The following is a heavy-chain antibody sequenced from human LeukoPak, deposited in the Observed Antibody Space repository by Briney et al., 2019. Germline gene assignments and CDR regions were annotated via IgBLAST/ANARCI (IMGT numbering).Heavy chain of an antibody. V-gene: IGHV3-23*01. J-gene: IGHJ4*02. CDR2: LNGGGDRK. D-gene: IGHD5-24*01. CDR3: DGADY. CDR1: GFKFSHYA. Sequence: GASLRLSCAASGFKFSHYAMGWVRQAPGKGLEWVSTLNGGGDRKHYADSVRGRFIISRDNSKNTLDLQMNNLRAEDTAVYYCDGADYWGQGTVVTVSS.